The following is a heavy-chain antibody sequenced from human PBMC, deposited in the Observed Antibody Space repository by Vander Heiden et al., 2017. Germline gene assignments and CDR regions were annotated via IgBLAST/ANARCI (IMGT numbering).Heavy chain of an antibody. V-gene: IGHV3-33*01. Sequence: QVKLVESGGGAAAPGRSPGLPCAASGWNVRSHGMHCVRQAPGKGLEWVAVIWYDGSNKYYADSVKGRFTISRDNSKNTLYLQMNSLRAEDTAVYYCARDQTYGSGVKDNWFDPWGQGTMVTVSS. J-gene: IGHJ5*02. CDR3: ARDQTYGSGVKDNWFDP. CDR2: IWYDGSNK. CDR1: GWNVRSHG. D-gene: IGHD3-10*01.